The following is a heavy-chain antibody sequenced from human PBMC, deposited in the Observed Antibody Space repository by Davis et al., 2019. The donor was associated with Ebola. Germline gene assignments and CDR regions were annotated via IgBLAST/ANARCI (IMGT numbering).Heavy chain of an antibody. D-gene: IGHD3-22*01. CDR2: ISGGGIST. Sequence: GESLKISCSASGFTFSDYAMTWVRQAPGKGLEWVSAISGGGISTYYADSVKGRFTISRDNSKNTLYLQMNSLRAEDTAVYYCARVRWTSGYYFDYWGQGTLVTVSS. V-gene: IGHV3-23*01. CDR3: ARVRWTSGYYFDY. CDR1: GFTFSDYA. J-gene: IGHJ4*02.